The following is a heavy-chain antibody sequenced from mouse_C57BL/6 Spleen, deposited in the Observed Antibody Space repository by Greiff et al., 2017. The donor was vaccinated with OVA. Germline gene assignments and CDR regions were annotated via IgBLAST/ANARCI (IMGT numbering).Heavy chain of an antibody. Sequence: EVMLVESGGGLVKPGGSLKLSCAASGFTFSSYAMSWVRQTPEKRLEWVATISDGGSYTYYPDNVKGRFTISRDNAKNNLYLQMSHLKSEDTAMYYCAREGITTVEAFAYWGQGTLVTVSA. CDR2: ISDGGSYT. V-gene: IGHV5-4*01. CDR1: GFTFSSYA. D-gene: IGHD1-1*01. CDR3: AREGITTVEAFAY. J-gene: IGHJ3*01.